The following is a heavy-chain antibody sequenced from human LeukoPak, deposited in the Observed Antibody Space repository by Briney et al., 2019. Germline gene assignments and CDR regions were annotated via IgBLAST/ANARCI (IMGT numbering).Heavy chain of an antibody. Sequence: ASVKLSCKASGYTFTSYDINWVRRATGQGLEWMGWMNPNSGNTGYAQKFQGRVTITRNPSISTAYMELRSLRSEDTAVYYCARGVPRWYKRALADYWGQGTLVTVSS. CDR3: ARGVPRWYKRALADY. CDR1: GYTFTSYD. D-gene: IGHD6-13*01. V-gene: IGHV1-8*01. CDR2: MNPNSGNT. J-gene: IGHJ4*02.